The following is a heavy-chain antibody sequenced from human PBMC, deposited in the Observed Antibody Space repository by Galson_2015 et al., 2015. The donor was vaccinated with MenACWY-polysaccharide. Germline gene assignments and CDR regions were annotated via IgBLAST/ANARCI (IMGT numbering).Heavy chain of an antibody. J-gene: IGHJ5*02. CDR1: GFTFTSYA. CDR2: IRSSGTNT. D-gene: IGHD3-3*01. CDR3: AKDSTDFWSVAGRFDH. V-gene: IGHV3-23*01. Sequence: SLRLSCAASGFTFTSYAMSWVRQAPGKGLEWVSAIRSSGTNTYYADSVKGRFTISRGNSKITLYLQMNSLRAEDTAVYYCAKDSTDFWSVAGRFDHWGQGTLVTVSS.